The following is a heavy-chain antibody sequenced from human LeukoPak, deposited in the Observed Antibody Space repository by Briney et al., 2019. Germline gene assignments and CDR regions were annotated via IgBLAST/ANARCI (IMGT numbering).Heavy chain of an antibody. D-gene: IGHD6-13*01. CDR2: ISPSGGST. V-gene: IGHV1-46*01. CDR1: GYTFTSYY. J-gene: IGHJ6*02. Sequence: ASVKVSCKASGYTFTSYYMHWVRQAPGQGLEWMGIISPSGGSTSYAQKFQGRVTMTRDTSTSTVYMELSSLRSEDTAVYYCAREQGQQLVVYYYYGMDVWGQGTTVTVSS. CDR3: AREQGQQLVVYYYYGMDV.